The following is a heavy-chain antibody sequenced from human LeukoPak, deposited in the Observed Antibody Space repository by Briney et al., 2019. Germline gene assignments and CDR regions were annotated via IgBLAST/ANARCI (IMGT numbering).Heavy chain of an antibody. D-gene: IGHD6-19*01. CDR2: INPSGGST. Sequence: ASVKVSCEASGYTFTSYYMHWVRQAPGQGLEWMGIINPSGGSTSYAQKFQGRVAMTRDTSTSSVYMELSSLRSEDTAVYYCAYTHVSGWYSNWFDPWGQGTLVTVSS. V-gene: IGHV1-46*01. J-gene: IGHJ5*02. CDR1: GYTFTSYY. CDR3: AYTHVSGWYSNWFDP.